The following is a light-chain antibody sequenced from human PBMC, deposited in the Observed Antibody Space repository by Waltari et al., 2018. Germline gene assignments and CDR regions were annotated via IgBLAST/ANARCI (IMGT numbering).Light chain of an antibody. CDR1: QSLVHSDGNTY. Sequence: DVVMTQSPLSLPVTLGQPASISCRSSQSLVHSDGNTYLNWFQQRPGQATRRLIYKVSNRDSGVPDRFSGSGSGTDFTLKISRVEAEDVGVYYCMQGTHLYTFGQGTRLEIK. J-gene: IGKJ2*01. CDR3: MQGTHLYT. CDR2: KVS. V-gene: IGKV2-30*02.